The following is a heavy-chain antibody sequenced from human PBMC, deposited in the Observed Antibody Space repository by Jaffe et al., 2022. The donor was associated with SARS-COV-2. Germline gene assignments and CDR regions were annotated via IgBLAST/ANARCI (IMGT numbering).Heavy chain of an antibody. CDR3: ARRSAYCGGACYCSDY. Sequence: EVHLVESGGGLVQPGGSLRLSCAASGFTFSSYWMSWVRQAPGKGLEWVANINQDGSAEYYMDSVKGRFTISRDNAKNSLYLQMNSLRPEDTAVYYCARRSAYCGGACYCSDYWGQGTLVTVS. D-gene: IGHD2-21*02. CDR2: INQDGSAE. V-gene: IGHV3-7*01. J-gene: IGHJ4*02. CDR1: GFTFSSYW.